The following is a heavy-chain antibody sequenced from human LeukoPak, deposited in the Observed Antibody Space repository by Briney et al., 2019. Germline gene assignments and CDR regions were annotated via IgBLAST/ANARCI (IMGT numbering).Heavy chain of an antibody. CDR2: ISYDGSNK. V-gene: IGHV3-30*03. D-gene: IGHD5-18*01. CDR3: ARGQTWIQLWP. J-gene: IGHJ5*02. CDR1: GFTFSSYG. Sequence: GRSLRLSCAASGFTFSSYGMHWVRQAPGKGLEWVAVISYDGSNKYYADSVKGRFNISRDNAKNSLYLQMNSLRDEDTAVYYCARGQTWIQLWPRGQGTLVTVSS.